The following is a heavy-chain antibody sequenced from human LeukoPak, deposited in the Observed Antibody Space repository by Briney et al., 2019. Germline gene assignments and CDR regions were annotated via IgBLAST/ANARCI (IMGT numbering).Heavy chain of an antibody. V-gene: IGHV4-59*01. D-gene: IGHD6-19*01. J-gene: IGHJ4*02. CDR2: IYYSGST. CDR3: ARGRAWYMDY. Sequence: PSETLSLTCTVSGDSISSYYWSWIRQPPGKGLEWIGYIYYSGSTNYNPSLKSRVTISVDTSKNQFPLKLSSVTAADTAVYYCARGRAWYMDYWGQGTVVTVSS. CDR1: GDSISSYY.